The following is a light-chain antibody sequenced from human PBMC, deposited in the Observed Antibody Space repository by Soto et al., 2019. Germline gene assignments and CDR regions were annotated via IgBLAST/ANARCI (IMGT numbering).Light chain of an antibody. CDR1: QSVSSVS. Sequence: EIVLTQSPGTLSLSPGERATLSCRASQSVSSVSLAWYQQKPGQAPRLLVYGASTRATGIPDRFSGSGSGTDFTLTISRLEPEDFAVYYCQQYGGSPLVTFGQGTELEIK. V-gene: IGKV3-20*01. CDR2: GAS. J-gene: IGKJ2*01. CDR3: QQYGGSPLVT.